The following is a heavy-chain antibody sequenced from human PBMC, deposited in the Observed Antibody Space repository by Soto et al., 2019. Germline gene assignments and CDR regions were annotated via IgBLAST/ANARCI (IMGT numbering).Heavy chain of an antibody. CDR2: IIPIFGTA. V-gene: IGHV1-69*06. J-gene: IGHJ6*02. CDR3: AREDHYYDSSGLLLVYYYYGMDV. Sequence: SVKVSCKASGGTFSSYDISWVRQAPGQGLEWVGGIIPIFGTANYAQKFQGRVTITADKSTSTAYMELSSLRSEDTAVYYCAREDHYYDSSGLLLVYYYYGMDVWGQGTTVTVSS. CDR1: GGTFSSYD. D-gene: IGHD3-22*01.